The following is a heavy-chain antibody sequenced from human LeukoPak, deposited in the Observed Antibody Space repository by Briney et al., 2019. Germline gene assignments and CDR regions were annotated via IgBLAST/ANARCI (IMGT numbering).Heavy chain of an antibody. D-gene: IGHD2-21*01. CDR1: GFTFSSYA. CDR3: ARGGGAVLFDY. CDR2: ISGSGGST. V-gene: IGHV3-23*01. J-gene: IGHJ4*02. Sequence: GGSLRLSCAASGFTFSSYAMSWVRQAPGKGLEWVSAISGSGGSTYYADSVKGRFTISRDNAKNSLYLQMNSLRAEDTAVYYCARGGGAVLFDYRGQGTLVTVSS.